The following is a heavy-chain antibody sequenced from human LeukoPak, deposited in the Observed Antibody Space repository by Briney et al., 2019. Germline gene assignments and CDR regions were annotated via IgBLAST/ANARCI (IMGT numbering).Heavy chain of an antibody. CDR2: ISSSSSYI. D-gene: IGHD3-3*01. Sequence: SGGSLRLSCAASGFTFSGYSMNWVRQAPGKGLEWVSSISSSSSYIYYADSVKGRFTISRDNAKNSLYLQMNSLRAEDTAVYYCARVTETPSFGVVIIPYYFDYWGQGTLVTVSS. J-gene: IGHJ4*02. CDR3: ARVTETPSFGVVIIPYYFDY. V-gene: IGHV3-21*01. CDR1: GFTFSGYS.